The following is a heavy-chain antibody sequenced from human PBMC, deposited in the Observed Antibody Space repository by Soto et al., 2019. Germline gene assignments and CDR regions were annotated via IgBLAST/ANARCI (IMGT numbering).Heavy chain of an antibody. V-gene: IGHV1-69*08. Sequence: QVQLVQSGAEVKKPGSSVKVSCKASGGTFSSYTISWVRQAPGQGLEWMGRIIPILGIANYAQKFQGRVTITADKSTSTAHIELSSLRSEDTAVYYCARDLGTTGNGYWGQGTLVTVSS. CDR3: ARDLGTTGNGY. J-gene: IGHJ4*02. D-gene: IGHD1-7*01. CDR2: IIPILGIA. CDR1: GGTFSSYT.